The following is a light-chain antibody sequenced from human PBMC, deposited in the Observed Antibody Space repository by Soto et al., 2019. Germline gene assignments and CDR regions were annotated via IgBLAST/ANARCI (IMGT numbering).Light chain of an antibody. J-gene: IGKJ3*01. V-gene: IGKV1-39*01. CDR2: AAS. CDR1: QSISSY. Sequence: IRMTQSPSSLSASVVDRVTITCRASQSISSYLNWYQQKPGKAPKLLIYAASSLQSGVPSRFSGSGSGTDFTLTISSLQPEDFATYYCQQSYSTLFTFGPGTKVDIK. CDR3: QQSYSTLFT.